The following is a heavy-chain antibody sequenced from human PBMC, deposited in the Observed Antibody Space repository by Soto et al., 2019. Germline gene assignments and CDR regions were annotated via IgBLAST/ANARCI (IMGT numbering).Heavy chain of an antibody. CDR3: ARDGYSRYAFDI. D-gene: IGHD4-4*01. J-gene: IGHJ3*02. CDR1: GGSISSYY. Sequence: SETLSLTCTFSGGSISSYYWSWIRQPPGKGLEWIGYIYYSGSTNYNPSLKSRVTISVDTSKNQFSLKLSSVTAADTAVYYCARDGYSRYAFDIWGQGTMVTVSS. CDR2: IYYSGST. V-gene: IGHV4-59*12.